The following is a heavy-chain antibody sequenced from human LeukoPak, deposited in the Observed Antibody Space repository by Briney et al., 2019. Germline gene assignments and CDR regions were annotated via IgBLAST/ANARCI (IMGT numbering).Heavy chain of an antibody. D-gene: IGHD6-13*01. CDR3: AKDLGPWQQLPGDMDV. CDR2: ISGSGGSA. V-gene: IGHV3-23*01. Sequence: PGGSLRLSCAASGFTFSSYAMSWVRQAPGKGLEWVSAISGSGGSAFYADSVKGRFTISRDNSKNTLYLQMNSLRAEDTAVYYCAKDLGPWQQLPGDMDVWGKGTTVTVSS. J-gene: IGHJ6*03. CDR1: GFTFSSYA.